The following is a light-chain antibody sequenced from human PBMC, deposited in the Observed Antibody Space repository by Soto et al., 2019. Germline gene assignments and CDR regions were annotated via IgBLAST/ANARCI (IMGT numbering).Light chain of an antibody. J-gene: IGLJ1*01. Sequence: SVLTQPPSVSGAPRQRGSLLCTESGSNIWAGYDVHWCQQLPGTVPKLLVYGNSNRPSGVPDRFSGSKSGTSASLAITGLQAEDEAEYYCQSYDSSLGGSLYDFGTGTKGTVL. CDR2: GNS. CDR3: QSYDSSLGGSLYD. V-gene: IGLV1-40*01. CDR1: GSNIWAGYD.